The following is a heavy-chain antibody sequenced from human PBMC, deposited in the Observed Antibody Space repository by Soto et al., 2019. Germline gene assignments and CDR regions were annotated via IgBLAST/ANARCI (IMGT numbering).Heavy chain of an antibody. D-gene: IGHD3-3*01. CDR2: MSGSGDAA. CDR1: GFTFSNYG. J-gene: IGHJ4*02. Sequence: PGGPLRLFCAASGFTFSNYGMSWVRQAPGKGLEWVSVMSGSGDAAYYADSVKGRFTISRDNSKNTLYLQMNSLRAEDTAVYFCAKKVTIYAVDPADYWGQGTQVTVSS. V-gene: IGHV3-23*01. CDR3: AKKVTIYAVDPADY.